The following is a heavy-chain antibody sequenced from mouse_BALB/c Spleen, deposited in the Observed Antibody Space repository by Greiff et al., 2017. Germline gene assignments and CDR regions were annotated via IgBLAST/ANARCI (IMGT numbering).Heavy chain of an antibody. V-gene: IGHV5-4*02. CDR3: ARDGGYFDY. J-gene: IGHJ2*01. CDR1: GFTFSDYY. CDR2: ISDGGSYT. Sequence: EVKLQESGGGLVKPGGSLKLSCAASGFTFSDYYMYWVRQTPEKRLEWVATISDGGSYTYYPDSVKGRFTISRDNAKNNLYLQMSSLKSEDTAMYYCARDGGYFDYWGQGTTLTVSS.